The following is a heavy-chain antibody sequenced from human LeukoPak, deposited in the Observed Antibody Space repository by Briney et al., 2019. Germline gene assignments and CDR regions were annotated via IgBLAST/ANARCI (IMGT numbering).Heavy chain of an antibody. CDR1: GGTFSSYA. CDR2: IIPIFGTA. D-gene: IGHD6-13*01. Sequence: SVKVSCKASGGTFSSYAISWVRQAPGQGLEWMGGIIPIFGTANYAQKFQGRVTITADKSTSTAYMELSSLRSEDTAVYYRAIPYSSSWYGDYWGQGTLVTVSS. V-gene: IGHV1-69*06. CDR3: AIPYSSSWYGDY. J-gene: IGHJ4*02.